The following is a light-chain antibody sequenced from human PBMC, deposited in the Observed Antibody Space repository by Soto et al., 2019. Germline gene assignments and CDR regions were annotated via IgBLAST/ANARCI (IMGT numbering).Light chain of an antibody. CDR1: QSVSSN. J-gene: IGKJ1*01. CDR2: GAS. V-gene: IGKV3-15*01. CDR3: QQYNNWPWT. Sequence: EAVISQSPTSLSVYPGERVTLSCRASQSVSSNLAWYQQKPGQAPRLFIFGASSRATGIPARFSGSGSGTEFTLTISSLQSEDFAVYYCQQYNNWPWTFGQGSKV.